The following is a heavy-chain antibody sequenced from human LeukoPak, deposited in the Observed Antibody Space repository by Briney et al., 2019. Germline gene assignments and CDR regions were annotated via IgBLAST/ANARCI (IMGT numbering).Heavy chain of an antibody. V-gene: IGHV1-18*01. D-gene: IGHD2-2*02. CDR1: GYTFTSYG. CDR3: ARVREELGYCSSTSCYTNWFDP. CDR2: ISAYNGNT. J-gene: IGHJ5*02. Sequence: ASVKVSCKASGYTFTSYGISWVRQAPGQELEWMGWISAYNGNTNYAQKLQGRVTMTTDTSTSTAYMELRSLRSDDTAVYYCARVREELGYCSSTSCYTNWFDPWGQGTLVTVSS.